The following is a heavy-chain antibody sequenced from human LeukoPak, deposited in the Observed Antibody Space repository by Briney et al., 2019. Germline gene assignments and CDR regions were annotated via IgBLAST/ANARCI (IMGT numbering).Heavy chain of an antibody. J-gene: IGHJ6*02. Sequence: GGSLRLSCAASGFTFSSYSMNWVRQAPGKGLEWVSSISSSSSYIYYADSVKGRFTISRDNAKNSLYLQMNSLRPEDTALYYCAKDRGIVLRGGAWGMDVWGQGTPVTASS. CDR3: AKDRGIVLRGGAWGMDV. CDR2: ISSSSSYI. D-gene: IGHD2-8*02. V-gene: IGHV3-21*04. CDR1: GFTFSSYS.